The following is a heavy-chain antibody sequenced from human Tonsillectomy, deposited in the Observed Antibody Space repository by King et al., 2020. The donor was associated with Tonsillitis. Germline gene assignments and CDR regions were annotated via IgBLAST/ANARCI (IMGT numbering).Heavy chain of an antibody. CDR1: GGTFNSYA. D-gene: IGHD3-10*01. Sequence: QLVQSGAEVKKPGSSVKVSCKASGGTFNSYAISWVRQAPGQGLEWMGGIIPILGTANYAQKFQGRVTITADESTTTAYMELSSLRSEDTAEYYCARVLEAYGSGSYIFGFWGQGTLVAVSS. J-gene: IGHJ4*02. CDR2: IIPILGTA. CDR3: ARVLEAYGSGSYIFGF. V-gene: IGHV1-69*01.